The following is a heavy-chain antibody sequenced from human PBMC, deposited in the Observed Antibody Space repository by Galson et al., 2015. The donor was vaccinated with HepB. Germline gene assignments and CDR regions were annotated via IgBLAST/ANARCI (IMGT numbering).Heavy chain of an antibody. D-gene: IGHD6-19*01. V-gene: IGHV3-15*01. CDR2: IKSKTDGGTI. Sequence: SLRLSCAASGFTFSNAWMSWVRQAPGKGLEWVGRIKSKTDGGTIDYAAPVEGRFTISRDDSKNTLYLQMNSLKTEDTAVYYCTSDWGAVAGPDRGGFDPWGQGTLVTVSS. CDR3: TSDWGAVAGPDRGGFDP. J-gene: IGHJ5*02. CDR1: GFTFSNAW.